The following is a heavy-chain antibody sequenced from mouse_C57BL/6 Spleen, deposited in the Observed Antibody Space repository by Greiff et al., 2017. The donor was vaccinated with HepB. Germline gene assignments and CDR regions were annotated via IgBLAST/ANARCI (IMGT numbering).Heavy chain of an antibody. CDR3: TTDSSGLYYFDY. J-gene: IGHJ2*01. CDR2: IDTENGDT. CDR1: GFNIKDDY. V-gene: IGHV14-4*01. Sequence: VQLQQSGAELVRPGASVKLSCTASGFNIKDDYMHWVKQRPEQGLEWIGWIDTENGDTEYASKFHGKATITADTSSNTAYLQLSSLTSEDTAVYYCTTDSSGLYYFDYWGQGTTLTVSS. D-gene: IGHD3-2*02.